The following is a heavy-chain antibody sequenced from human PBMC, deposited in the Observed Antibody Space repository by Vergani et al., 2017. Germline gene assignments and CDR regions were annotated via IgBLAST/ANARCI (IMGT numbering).Heavy chain of an antibody. CDR3: ARGRVHDY. D-gene: IGHD1-1*01. V-gene: IGHV4-34*01. CDR1: GGSFSGYY. CDR2: INHSGST. Sequence: QLQLQESGPGLVKPSETLSLTCAVYGGSFSGYYWSWIRQPPGKGLEWIGEINHSGSTNYNPSLKSRVTISVDTSKNQFSLKLSSVTAADTAVYYCARGRVHDYWGQGTLVTVSS. J-gene: IGHJ4*02.